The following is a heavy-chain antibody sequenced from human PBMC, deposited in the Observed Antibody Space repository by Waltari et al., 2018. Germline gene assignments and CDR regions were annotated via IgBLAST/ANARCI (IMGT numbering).Heavy chain of an antibody. J-gene: IGHJ4*02. CDR2: IKQDGSEK. CDR3: ARVLNKGSGGSCYGY. CDR1: GFTFSSYW. D-gene: IGHD2-15*01. V-gene: IGHV3-7*01. Sequence: EVQLVEYGGGLVQPGGSMRLSCAASGFTFSSYWMSWVRQAPGKGLEWVANIKQDGSEKYYVDSVKVRFTIARDNANNPLYLQMNSLRAEDTAVYYCARVLNKGSGGSCYGYWGQGTLVTVSS.